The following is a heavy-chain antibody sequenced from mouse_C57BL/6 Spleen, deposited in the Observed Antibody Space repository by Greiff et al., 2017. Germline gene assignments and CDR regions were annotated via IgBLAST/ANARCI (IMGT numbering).Heavy chain of an antibody. CDR1: GYTFTDYY. CDR3: ARSGLGFDY. CDR2: INPNNGGT. J-gene: IGHJ2*01. D-gene: IGHD3-1*01. V-gene: IGHV1-26*01. Sequence: EVQLQQSGPELVKPGASVKISCKASGYTFTDYYMNWVKQSHGKSLEWVGDINPNNGGTSYNQKFKGKATLIVDKSSSTAYMELRSLTSEDSAVYYCARSGLGFDYWGQGTTLTVSS.